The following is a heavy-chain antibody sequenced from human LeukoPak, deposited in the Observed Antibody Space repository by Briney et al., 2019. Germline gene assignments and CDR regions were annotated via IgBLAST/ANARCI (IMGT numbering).Heavy chain of an antibody. D-gene: IGHD1-14*01. Sequence: GGSLRLSCAASGFTFSSYGMHWVRQAPGKGLEGVAIISHDGNNKYYADSVKGRFTISRDNSKNTLYLQMNILRAEDTAVYYCAKEYLSGFDPWGQGTLVTVSS. CDR3: AKEYLSGFDP. CDR2: ISHDGNNK. J-gene: IGHJ5*02. CDR1: GFTFSSYG. V-gene: IGHV3-30*18.